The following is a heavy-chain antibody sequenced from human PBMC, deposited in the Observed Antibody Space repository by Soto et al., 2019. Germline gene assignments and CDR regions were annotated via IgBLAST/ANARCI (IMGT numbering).Heavy chain of an antibody. CDR1: GFTFSRDA. D-gene: IGHD3-10*01. CDR3: VRDAADSGYACDI. V-gene: IGHV3-33*01. CDR2: IWNDGSNE. J-gene: IGHJ3*02. Sequence: QLVESGGGVVQPGRSLRLSCAASGFTFSRDAMHWVRQAPGKGLEWVAFIWNDGSNEYYADSVKGRAIISRDNSENTVYLQMNSLRGEDTAVYFGVRDAADSGYACDIWGQGTMVTVSS.